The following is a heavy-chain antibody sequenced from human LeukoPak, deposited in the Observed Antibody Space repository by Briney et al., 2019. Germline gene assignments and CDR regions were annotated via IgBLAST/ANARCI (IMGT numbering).Heavy chain of an antibody. CDR1: GYTFTSYG. CDR2: ISAYNGNT. Sequence: ASVKVSCKASGYTFTSYGISWVRQAPGQGLEWMGWISAYNGNTKYAQKLQGRVTLTADKSTSTAYMELSSLRSEDTAVYYCARGTTHLWFGEGGNALDIWGQGTMVTVSS. J-gene: IGHJ3*02. CDR3: ARGTTHLWFGEGGNALDI. V-gene: IGHV1-18*01. D-gene: IGHD3-10*01.